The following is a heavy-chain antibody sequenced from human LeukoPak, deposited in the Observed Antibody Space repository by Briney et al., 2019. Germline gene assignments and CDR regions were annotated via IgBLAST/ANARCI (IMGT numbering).Heavy chain of an antibody. J-gene: IGHJ5*02. V-gene: IGHV4-39*01. CDR3: ARHLWVLWFGESLGGFDP. CDR2: IYYSGST. Sequence: KSSETLSLTCTVSGGSISSGGYYWGWIRQPPGKGLEWIGSIYYSGSTYYNPSLKSRVTISVDTSKNQFSLKLSSVTAADTAVYYCARHLWVLWFGESLGGFDPWGQGTLVTVSS. CDR1: GGSISSGGYY. D-gene: IGHD3-10*01.